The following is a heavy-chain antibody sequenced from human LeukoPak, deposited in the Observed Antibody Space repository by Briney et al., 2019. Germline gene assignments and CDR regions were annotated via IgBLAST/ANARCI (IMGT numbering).Heavy chain of an antibody. V-gene: IGHV3-23*01. Sequence: GGSLRLSCAASGFTFSSYAMSWVRQAPGKGLEWVSAITGSGDSTYFADSVKGRFTISRDNSKNALYLQMNSLRAEDTAVYYCAKDRAMVPFDYWGQGTLVTVSS. D-gene: IGHD4/OR15-4a*01. CDR3: AKDRAMVPFDY. CDR2: ITGSGDST. J-gene: IGHJ4*02. CDR1: GFTFSSYA.